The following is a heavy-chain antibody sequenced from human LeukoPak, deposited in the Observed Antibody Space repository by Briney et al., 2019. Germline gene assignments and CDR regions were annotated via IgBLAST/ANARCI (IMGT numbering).Heavy chain of an antibody. CDR3: ATAPILRGEAGEQYKYGMDV. CDR1: VGSISSGNW. CDR2: VYHNGTP. V-gene: IGHV4-4*02. Sequence: SETLSLTCAVSVGSISSGNWWSWVRQPPGKGLEWIGEVYHNGTPNYNPSLKSRVTISADTFKNHFSLKLTSVTAADTAVYYCATAPILRGEAGEQYKYGMDVWGQGTTVIVSS. J-gene: IGHJ6*02. D-gene: IGHD2-2*02.